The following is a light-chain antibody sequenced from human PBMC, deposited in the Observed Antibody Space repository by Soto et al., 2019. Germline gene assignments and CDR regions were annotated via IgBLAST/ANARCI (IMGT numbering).Light chain of an antibody. Sequence: DIQMTQSPSTLSASVGDSATITCRASQSITIWLAWYQQKPGKAPKLLIYKASSLESGVPSRFSGSGSGTEFTLTISSLQPDDFATYYCQHYNSYSEAFGQGTKVDIK. CDR1: QSITIW. J-gene: IGKJ1*01. V-gene: IGKV1-5*03. CDR3: QHYNSYSEA. CDR2: KAS.